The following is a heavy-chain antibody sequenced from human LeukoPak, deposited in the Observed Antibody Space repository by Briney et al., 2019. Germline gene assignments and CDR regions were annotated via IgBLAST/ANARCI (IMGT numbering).Heavy chain of an antibody. V-gene: IGHV3-15*01. CDR2: IKSKTDGGTT. Sequence: PGGSLRLSCTASGFTFSNAWMSWVRQAPGKGLEWVGRIKSKTDGGTTDYAAPVKGRFTISRDDSKNTLYLQMNSLKTEDTAVYYCTTEVRDVFITIFGVVKVYFDYWGQGTLVTVSS. J-gene: IGHJ4*02. D-gene: IGHD3-3*01. CDR1: GFTFSNAW. CDR3: TTEVRDVFITIFGVVKVYFDY.